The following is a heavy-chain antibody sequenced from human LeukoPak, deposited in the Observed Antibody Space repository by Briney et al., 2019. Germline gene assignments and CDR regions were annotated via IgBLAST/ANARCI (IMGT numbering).Heavy chain of an antibody. Sequence: GASVKVSCKVSGYTLTELSMHWVRQAPGKGLEWMGGFDPEDGETIYAQKFQGRVTTTEDTSTDTAYMELSSLRSEDTAVYYCATASYCSSTSCYTYYFDYWGQGTLVTVSS. CDR1: GYTLTELS. V-gene: IGHV1-24*01. J-gene: IGHJ4*02. D-gene: IGHD2-2*01. CDR3: ATASYCSSTSCYTYYFDY. CDR2: FDPEDGET.